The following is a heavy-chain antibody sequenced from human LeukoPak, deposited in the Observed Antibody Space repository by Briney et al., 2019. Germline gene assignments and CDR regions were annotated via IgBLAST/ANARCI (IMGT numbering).Heavy chain of an antibody. CDR2: IKEDGSEK. CDR3: ARDLHMGYRDGYNWLGIFDY. D-gene: IGHD5-24*01. Sequence: GGSLRLSCAASGFTFTSFWMSWVRQAPGKGLEWVANIKEDGSEKYYVDSVKGRLTISRDNAKNSLYLQVNSLRAEDTAVYYCARDLHMGYRDGYNWLGIFDYWGQGTLVTGSS. V-gene: IGHV3-7*04. CDR1: GFTFTSFW. J-gene: IGHJ4*02.